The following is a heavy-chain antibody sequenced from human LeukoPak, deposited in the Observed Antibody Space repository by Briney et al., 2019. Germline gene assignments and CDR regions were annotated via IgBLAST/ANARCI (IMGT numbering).Heavy chain of an antibody. V-gene: IGHV4-4*07. CDR1: GGSISIYY. CDR3: AGLYY. CDR2: IYTSGST. Sequence: PSETLSLTCTVSGGSISIYYWSWIRQATGKGLEWIGLIYTSGSTSYNPSLKSRVTISVDKSKNQLSLKLSSVTAADTAVYYCAGLYYWGQGTLVTVSS. J-gene: IGHJ4*02.